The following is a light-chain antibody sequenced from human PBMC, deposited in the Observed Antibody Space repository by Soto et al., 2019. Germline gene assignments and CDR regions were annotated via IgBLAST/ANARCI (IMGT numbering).Light chain of an antibody. J-gene: IGKJ4*01. V-gene: IGKV3-15*01. CDR1: QSVSSN. CDR2: GAS. CDR3: QQYNNWPLALT. Sequence: EIVMTQSPATLSVSPRERATLSCRASQSVSSNLAWYQQKPGQAPRLLIYGASTRATGIPARFSGSGSGTEFTLTISSLQSEDFAVYYCQQYNNWPLALTFGGGTQVEIK.